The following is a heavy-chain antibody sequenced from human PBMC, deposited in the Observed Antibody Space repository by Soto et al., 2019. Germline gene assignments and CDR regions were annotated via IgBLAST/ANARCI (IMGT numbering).Heavy chain of an antibody. V-gene: IGHV5-51*01. CDR2: IYPGDSDT. CDR3: ARLGFNYDFLSGYYNVHHYYGIDV. CDR1: GFNFPTFW. D-gene: IGHD3-3*01. J-gene: IGHJ6*02. Sequence: GESLKISCKHAGFNFPTFWIAWVRQMPGEGLEWMVVIYPGDSDTRNSPSFQGQVTISADKSINSVYLQWSSLKASDTATYYCARLGFNYDFLSGYYNVHHYYGIDVWGQGTTVIVSS.